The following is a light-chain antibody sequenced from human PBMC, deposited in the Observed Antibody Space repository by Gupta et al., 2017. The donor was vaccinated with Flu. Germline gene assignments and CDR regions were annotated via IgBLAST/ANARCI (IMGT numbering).Light chain of an antibody. Sequence: HTVVTQEPSLTVAPGGTVTLTCASSTGAVTSGYYPNWFQQKPGQAPRALIYSTSNQHSWTPARFSGSLLGGKAALTLSGVQPEDEAEYYCLLYYGGARVFGGGTKLTVL. CDR1: TGAVTSGYY. CDR3: LLYYGGARV. J-gene: IGLJ3*02. CDR2: STS. V-gene: IGLV7-43*01.